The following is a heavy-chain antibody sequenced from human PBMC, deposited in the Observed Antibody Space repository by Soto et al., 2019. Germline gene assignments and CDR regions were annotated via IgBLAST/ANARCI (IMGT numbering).Heavy chain of an antibody. CDR1: GFTFSDYY. Sequence: QVQLVGSGGGLVKPGGSLRLSCAASGFTFSDYYMSWIRQAPGKGLEWVSYISSSSSYTNYADSVKGRFTISRDNAKNSLYLQMNSLRAEDTAVYYCAREEGYSYGSIGGMDVWGQGTTVTVSS. CDR3: AREEGYSYGSIGGMDV. D-gene: IGHD5-18*01. V-gene: IGHV3-11*05. J-gene: IGHJ6*02. CDR2: ISSSSSYT.